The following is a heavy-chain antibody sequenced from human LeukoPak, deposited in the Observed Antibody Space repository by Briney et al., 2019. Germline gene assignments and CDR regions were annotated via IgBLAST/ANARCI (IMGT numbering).Heavy chain of an antibody. CDR3: ARDVGNYYDSSGYYSDWFDP. J-gene: IGHJ5*02. CDR1: GYTFTGYY. Sequence: GASVKVSCEASGYTFTGYYMHWVRQAPGQGLEWMGWINPNSGGTNYAQKFQGRVTMTRDTSISTAYMELSRLRSDDTAVYYCARDVGNYYDSSGYYSDWFDPWGQGTLVTVSS. CDR2: INPNSGGT. D-gene: IGHD3-22*01. V-gene: IGHV1-2*02.